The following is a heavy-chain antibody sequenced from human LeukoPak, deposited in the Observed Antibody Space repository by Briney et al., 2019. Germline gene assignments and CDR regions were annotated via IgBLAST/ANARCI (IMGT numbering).Heavy chain of an antibody. Sequence: PSETLSLTCAVSGGSISSSNWWSWVRQPPGKGLEWIGEIYHSGSTNYNPSPKSRVTISVDKSKNQFSLKLSSVTAADTAVYYCARDHYYDSSGRDAFDIWGQGTMVTVSS. D-gene: IGHD3-22*01. CDR2: IYHSGST. J-gene: IGHJ3*02. CDR1: GGSISSSNW. CDR3: ARDHYYDSSGRDAFDI. V-gene: IGHV4-4*02.